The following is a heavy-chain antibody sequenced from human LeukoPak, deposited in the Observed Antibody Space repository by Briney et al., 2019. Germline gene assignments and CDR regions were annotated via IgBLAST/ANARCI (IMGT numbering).Heavy chain of an antibody. D-gene: IGHD3-10*01. V-gene: IGHV3-7*04. CDR1: GFTFNNHY. CDR2: IKQDGSET. CDR3: ARDSLGGSSYVH. J-gene: IGHJ4*02. Sequence: GGSLRLSCAASGFTFNNHYMTWVRQAPGKGLEWVANIKQDGSETYYLDSVKGRFTISRDNAKNSLYLQLNNVRAEDTAVYYCARDSLGGSSYVHWGQGTMVTVSS.